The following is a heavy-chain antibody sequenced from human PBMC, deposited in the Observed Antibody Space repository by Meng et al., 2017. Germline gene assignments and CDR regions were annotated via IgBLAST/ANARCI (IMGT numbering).Heavy chain of an antibody. V-gene: IGHV3-48*03. Sequence: GESLKISCAASGFTFSSYEMNWVRQAPGKGLEWVPYISSSGSTIYYADSVKGRFTISRDNAKNSLYLQMNSLRAEDTAVYYCATLLPYGDQNAIDYWGQGTLVTVSS. CDR2: ISSSGSTI. CDR1: GFTFSSYE. D-gene: IGHD4-17*01. CDR3: ATLLPYGDQNAIDY. J-gene: IGHJ4*02.